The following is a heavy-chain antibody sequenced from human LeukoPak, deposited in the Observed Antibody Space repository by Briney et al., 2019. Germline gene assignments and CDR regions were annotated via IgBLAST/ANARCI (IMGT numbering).Heavy chain of an antibody. CDR1: GFTFSSYA. CDR3: AKALVPAAIRGDY. CDR2: ISGSRGST. D-gene: IGHD2-2*02. V-gene: IGHV3-23*01. J-gene: IGHJ4*02. Sequence: TGGSLRLSCAASGFTFSSYAMSWVRQAPGKGLEWVSAISGSRGSTYYADSVKGRFTISRDNSKNTLYLQMNSLRAEDTAVYYCAKALVPAAIRGDYWGQGTLVTVSS.